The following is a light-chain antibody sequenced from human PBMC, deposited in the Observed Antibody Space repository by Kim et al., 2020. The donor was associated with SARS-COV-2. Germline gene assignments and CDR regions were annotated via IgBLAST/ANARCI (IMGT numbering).Light chain of an antibody. V-gene: IGLV2-11*01. Sequence: QSALTQPRSVSGSPGQSVTISCTGTSSDVGAYNYVSWYQQHPGNAPKLMIYDVSKRPSGVPDRFSGSKSGNTASLTISGLQAEDEADYYCCSYAGRYYVFGTGTKVTVL. J-gene: IGLJ1*01. CDR2: DVS. CDR3: CSYAGRYYV. CDR1: SSDVGAYNY.